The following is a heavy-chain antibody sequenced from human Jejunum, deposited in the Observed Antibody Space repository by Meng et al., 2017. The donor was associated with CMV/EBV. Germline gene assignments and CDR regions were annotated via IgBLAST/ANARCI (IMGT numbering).Heavy chain of an antibody. CDR2: IYHSGSA. J-gene: IGHJ4*02. Sequence: QVELRESGHGLVNPSQIPSPTCTVSGGSISSGDYYWSWIRQPPGKGLEWLGFIYHSGSAFSSPSLKSRLAISIDTSKNQFFLKLRAVTAADTAVYYCARSRRDENSGAYYSAYFSDYWGQGTLVTVSS. V-gene: IGHV4-30-4*08. CDR3: ARSRRDENSGAYYSAYFSDY. CDR1: GGSISSGDYY. D-gene: IGHD3-22*01.